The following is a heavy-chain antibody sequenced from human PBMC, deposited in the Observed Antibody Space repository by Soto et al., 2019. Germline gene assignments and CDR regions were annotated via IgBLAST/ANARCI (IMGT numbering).Heavy chain of an antibody. Sequence: SEALSLTCTVSGGSISSGGYYWSWICQHPGKGLEWIGYIYYSGSTYYNPSLKSRVTISVDTAKNQFSLKLSSVTAADTAVYYCARTDYGDGYYYYYGMDVRGQGTTVTVSS. J-gene: IGHJ6*02. CDR2: IYYSGST. CDR1: GGSISSGGYY. D-gene: IGHD4-17*01. V-gene: IGHV4-31*03. CDR3: ARTDYGDGYYYYYGMDV.